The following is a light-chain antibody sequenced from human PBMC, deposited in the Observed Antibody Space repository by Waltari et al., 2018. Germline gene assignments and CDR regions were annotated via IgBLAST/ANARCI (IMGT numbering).Light chain of an antibody. V-gene: IGKV3-15*01. Sequence: EIVMTQSPATLSVSQGERDSLPCGASQTVRTNLAWYQQKPGQSPRLLIYGASTRAPGVPAKFSGSGSGTEFTLVISSLQSEDLAVYYCQQYNIWPPLTFGGGTKLEIK. CDR1: QTVRTN. CDR2: GAS. CDR3: QQYNIWPPLT. J-gene: IGKJ4*01.